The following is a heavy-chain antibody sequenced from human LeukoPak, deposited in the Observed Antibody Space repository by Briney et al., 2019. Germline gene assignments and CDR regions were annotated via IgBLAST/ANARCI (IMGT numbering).Heavy chain of an antibody. V-gene: IGHV3-21*06. Sequence: TGGSLRLSCAASGFTFRSYSLNWVRQAPGKGLEWVSSISVGSNYIYYADSVKGRFTISRDDAKNLVYLQMNSLRAEDTAVYYCARDGVVVTYYFEYWGQGTMVTVSA. D-gene: IGHD3-22*01. CDR3: ARDGVVVTYYFEY. J-gene: IGHJ4*02. CDR1: GFTFRSYS. CDR2: ISVGSNYI.